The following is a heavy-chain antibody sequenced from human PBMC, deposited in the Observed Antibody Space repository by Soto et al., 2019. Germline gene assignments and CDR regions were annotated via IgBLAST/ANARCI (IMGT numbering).Heavy chain of an antibody. D-gene: IGHD3-10*01. CDR1: GGTFSSYA. V-gene: IGHV1-69*13. CDR2: IIPIFGTA. J-gene: IGHJ4*02. Sequence: ASVKVSCKASGGTFSSYAISWVRQAPGQGLEWMGGIIPIFGTANYAQKFQGRVTITADESTSTAYMELSSLRSEDTAVYYCASTYYYGSGSYSFWGQGTLVTVSS. CDR3: ASTYYYGSGSYSF.